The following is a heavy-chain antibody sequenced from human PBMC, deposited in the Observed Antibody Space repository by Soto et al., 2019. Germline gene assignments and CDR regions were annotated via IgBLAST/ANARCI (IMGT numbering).Heavy chain of an antibody. V-gene: IGHV3-48*03. CDR2: ISSTGDTT. CDR1: GFTFSNYE. CDR3: ARESEDLTSNFDY. J-gene: IGHJ4*02. Sequence: GGSLRLPCAASGFTFSNYEMIWVRQAPGKGLEWVSYISSTGDTTYYADSVKGRFTISRDNAKNSVYLEMNSLSAEDTAVYYCARESEDLTSNFDYWGQGTLVTVSS.